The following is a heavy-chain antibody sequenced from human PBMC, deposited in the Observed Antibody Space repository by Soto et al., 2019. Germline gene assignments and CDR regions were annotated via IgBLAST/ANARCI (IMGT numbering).Heavy chain of an antibody. V-gene: IGHV1-8*01. D-gene: IGHD3-10*01. Sequence: ASVKVSSKASGNTFTSYDINWVRQATGQGLGWVGWINPNSGNIGYAQKFQGRVTMTRDTAIRTAYMEVSRLRSDDTAVYYCARGRASGSYSLLDYWGQGTLVTVSS. CDR2: INPNSGNI. CDR1: GNTFTSYD. J-gene: IGHJ4*02. CDR3: ARGRASGSYSLLDY.